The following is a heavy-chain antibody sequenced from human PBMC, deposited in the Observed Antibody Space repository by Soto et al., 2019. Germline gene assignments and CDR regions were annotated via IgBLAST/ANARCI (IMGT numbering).Heavy chain of an antibody. J-gene: IGHJ4*02. CDR2: IYYRANP. D-gene: IGHD5-12*01. V-gene: IGHV4-59*08. CDR3: ARHYGDGYDYLDY. Sequence: QVQLQESGPGLVKPSETPSLTCTVSGWSISSYYWSWIRQPPGKGLEWIGYIYYRANPNYNPSLKSRVTISQDTSKNQFSLKLSSVTAADTAVYYCARHYGDGYDYLDYWGQGTLVTVSS. CDR1: GWSISSYY.